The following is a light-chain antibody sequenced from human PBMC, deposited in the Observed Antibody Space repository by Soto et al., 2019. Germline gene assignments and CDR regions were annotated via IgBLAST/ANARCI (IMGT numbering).Light chain of an antibody. CDR3: SSYTSNSTV. CDR1: SSDIGSDNY. Sequence: QSALTQPASVSGSPGQSITISCTGTSSDIGSDNYVSWYQQHSGKAPKLMIYEVSNRPSGVSNRFSGSKSGNTASLTISGLQAEDEADYYCSSYTSNSTVFGGGTKLTVL. CDR2: EVS. J-gene: IGLJ3*02. V-gene: IGLV2-14*01.